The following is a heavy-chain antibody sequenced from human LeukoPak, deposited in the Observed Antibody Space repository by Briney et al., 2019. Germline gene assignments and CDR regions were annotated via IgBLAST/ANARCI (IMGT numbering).Heavy chain of an antibody. J-gene: IGHJ5*02. D-gene: IGHD3/OR15-3a*01. CDR3: ARVDPSFNWFDP. CDR2: INHSGST. Sequence: SETLSLTCAVYGGSFSGYYWSWIRQPPGKGLEWIGEINHSGSTNYNPSLKSRVIISVDTSKNQFSLKLTSVSAADTAVYYCARVDPSFNWFDPWGQGTLVTVSS. CDR1: GGSFSGYY. V-gene: IGHV4-34*01.